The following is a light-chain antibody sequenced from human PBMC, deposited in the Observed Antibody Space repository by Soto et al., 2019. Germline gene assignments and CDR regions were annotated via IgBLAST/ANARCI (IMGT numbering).Light chain of an antibody. Sequence: QSVLTQPPSVSAAPGQKVTISCSGSSSNIGNNYVSWYQQLPGIAPKLLIYDNNRRPSGTPERFSGSKSGTSSTLGITGLQTGDEADYYCGTWDSSLNAVVFSGGTKLTVL. CDR2: DNN. CDR3: GTWDSSLNAVV. CDR1: SSNIGNNY. V-gene: IGLV1-51*01. J-gene: IGLJ2*01.